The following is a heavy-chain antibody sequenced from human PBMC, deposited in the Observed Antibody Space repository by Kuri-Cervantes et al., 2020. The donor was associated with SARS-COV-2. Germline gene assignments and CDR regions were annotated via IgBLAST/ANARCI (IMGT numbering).Heavy chain of an antibody. D-gene: IGHD6-6*01. J-gene: IGHJ3*02. CDR2: INHSGNT. Sequence: GSLRLSCAVYGGSFSGYYWSWIRQPPGKGLEWIGEINHSGNTNYDPSLKSRVTISIDTSKNQFSLKLSSVTAADTAVYYCARDKHSSSSNAFDIWGQGTMVTVSS. V-gene: IGHV4-34*01. CDR1: GGSFSGYY. CDR3: ARDKHSSSSNAFDI.